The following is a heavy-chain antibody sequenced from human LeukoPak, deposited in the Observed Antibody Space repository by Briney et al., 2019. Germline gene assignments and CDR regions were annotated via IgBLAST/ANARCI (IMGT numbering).Heavy chain of an antibody. CDR3: ARGRVAGPNWFDP. CDR1: GFTFSSYE. J-gene: IGHJ5*02. Sequence: QPGGSLRLSCAASGFTFSSYEMNWVRQAPGKGLEWVSYISSSGSTIYYADSVKGRFTISRDNAKNSLYLQMNSLRAEDTAVYYCARGRVAGPNWFDPWGQGTLVTVSS. CDR2: ISSSGSTI. D-gene: IGHD6-19*01. V-gene: IGHV3-48*03.